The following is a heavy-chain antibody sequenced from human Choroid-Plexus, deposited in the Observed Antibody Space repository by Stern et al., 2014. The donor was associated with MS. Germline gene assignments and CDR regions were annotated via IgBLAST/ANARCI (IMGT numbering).Heavy chain of an antibody. D-gene: IGHD2/OR15-2a*01. Sequence: VQLVESGGGVVQPGRPLRLSCVVSGFTFGSCAMHWVRQAPGTGLAWVAGVSYGGSNKYDADSVKGRFTISRDNSQNTLYMQMSSLRPEDTAVYYCAKDRQYLTYFFDHWGQRSLVTVSS. CDR3: AKDRQYLTYFFDH. CDR2: VSYGGSNK. J-gene: IGHJ5*02. V-gene: IGHV3-30*18. CDR1: GFTFGSCA.